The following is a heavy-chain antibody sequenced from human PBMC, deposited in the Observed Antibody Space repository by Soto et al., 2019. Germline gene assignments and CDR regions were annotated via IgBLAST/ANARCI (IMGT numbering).Heavy chain of an antibody. Sequence: GGSLRLSCAASGFTFTRYSMNWVRQAPGKGLEWVSSISSTTNYIYYGDSMKGRFTISRDNAKNSLYLEMNSLRAEDTAVYYCARGSEDLTSNFDYWGQGTLVTVSS. CDR3: ARGSEDLTSNFDY. J-gene: IGHJ4*02. CDR2: ISSTTNYI. V-gene: IGHV3-21*06. CDR1: GFTFTRYS.